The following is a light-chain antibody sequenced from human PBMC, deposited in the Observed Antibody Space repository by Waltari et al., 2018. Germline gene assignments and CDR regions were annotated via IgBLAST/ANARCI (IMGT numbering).Light chain of an antibody. CDR3: CSYVGGTSWV. CDR2: EGN. V-gene: IGLV2-23*01. CDR1: RIDVGIFLL. Sequence: QSALNQPASVSGSPGQSISISCTGSRIDVGIFLLLSWYQQHPAKAPKVIIYEGNKRPSGLSDRFSGSKSGNTASLTISGLQPDDEADYYCCSYVGGTSWVFGGGTKLTVL. J-gene: IGLJ3*02.